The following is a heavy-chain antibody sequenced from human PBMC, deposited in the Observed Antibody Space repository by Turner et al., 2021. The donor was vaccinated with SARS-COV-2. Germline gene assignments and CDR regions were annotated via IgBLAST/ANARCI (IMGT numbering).Heavy chain of an antibody. D-gene: IGHD2-8*01. V-gene: IGHV3-33*01. CDR3: ARDPNAGYYYMDV. CDR2: IWYDGSNK. CDR1: GFTFSSYG. Sequence: QVQLLEAGGGVVQPGRSLRLSCAASGFTFSSYGMHWVRQAPGKGLEWVAVIWYDGSNKYYAVSVKGRFTISRDNSKNTLYLQMNSLTAEDTAVYYCARDPNAGYYYMDVWGKGTTVTVSS. J-gene: IGHJ6*03.